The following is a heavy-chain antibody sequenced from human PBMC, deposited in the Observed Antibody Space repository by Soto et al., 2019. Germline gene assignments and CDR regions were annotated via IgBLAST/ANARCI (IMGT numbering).Heavy chain of an antibody. CDR2: INHSGST. D-gene: IGHD3-10*01. V-gene: IGHV4-34*01. CDR1: GGSFSCYY. Sequence: SETLSLTCAVYGGSFSCYYWSWIRQPPGKGLEWIGEINHSGSTNYNPSLKSRVTISVDTSKNQFSLKLSSVTAADTAVYYCASVLPMGRYFDYWGQGTLVTVSS. CDR3: ASVLPMGRYFDY. J-gene: IGHJ4*02.